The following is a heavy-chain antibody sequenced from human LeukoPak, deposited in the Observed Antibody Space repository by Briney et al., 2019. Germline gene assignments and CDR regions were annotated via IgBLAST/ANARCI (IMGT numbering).Heavy chain of an antibody. CDR2: INWNGGST. V-gene: IGHV3-20*04. CDR1: GFTFDDYG. Sequence: GGSLRLSCAASGFTFDDYGMNWVRQVPGKGLESVSGINWNGGSTGYADSVKGRFTISRDNAKNSLYLQMNSLRAEDTALYYCARREYTAFDYWGQGTLVTVSS. CDR3: ARREYTAFDY. J-gene: IGHJ4*02. D-gene: IGHD6-6*01.